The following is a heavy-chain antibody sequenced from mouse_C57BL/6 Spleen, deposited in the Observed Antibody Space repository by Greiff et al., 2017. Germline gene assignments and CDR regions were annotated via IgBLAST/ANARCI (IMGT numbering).Heavy chain of an antibody. Sequence: EVKLMESGGGLVQPGGSMKLSCVASGFTFSNYWMTWVRQSPEKGLEWVAQIRLKSDNYATHYAESVKGRFTISRDDSKSWVYLQMNNLRAEDTGIYYCTGFITPVVASFYWYFDVWGTGTTVTVST. CDR2: IRLKSDNYAT. V-gene: IGHV6-3*01. J-gene: IGHJ1*03. CDR3: TGFITPVVASFYWYFDV. D-gene: IGHD1-1*01. CDR1: GFTFSNYW.